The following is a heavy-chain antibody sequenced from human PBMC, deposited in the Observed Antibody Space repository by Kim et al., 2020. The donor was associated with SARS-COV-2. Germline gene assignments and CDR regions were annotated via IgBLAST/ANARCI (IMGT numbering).Heavy chain of an antibody. J-gene: IGHJ5*02. D-gene: IGHD2-21*02. V-gene: IGHV3-23*01. Sequence: GGSLRLSCAASGFTFSSYAMSWVRQAPGKGLEWVSAISGSGGSTYYADSVKGRFTISRDNSKNTLYLQMNSLRAEDTAVYYCAKEGDCGGDCYAGFDPWGQGTLVTVSS. CDR1: GFTFSSYA. CDR3: AKEGDCGGDCYAGFDP. CDR2: ISGSGGST.